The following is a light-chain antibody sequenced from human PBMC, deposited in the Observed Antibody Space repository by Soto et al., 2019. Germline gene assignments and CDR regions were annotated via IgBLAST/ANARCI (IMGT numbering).Light chain of an antibody. Sequence: EIVLTQSPGTLSLSPGARGTLSCRASQSVSSTYLAWYQHKPGQAPRLPIYGASSRATTIPDRFSGSGSWAGCTLSISRLEHKDFEVYYCQQYGSSPGTFGQGTKVDIK. CDR3: QQYGSSPGT. CDR1: QSVSSTY. V-gene: IGKV3-20*01. CDR2: GAS. J-gene: IGKJ1*01.